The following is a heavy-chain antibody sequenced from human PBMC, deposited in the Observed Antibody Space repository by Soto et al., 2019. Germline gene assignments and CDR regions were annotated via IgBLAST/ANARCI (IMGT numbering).Heavy chain of an antibody. D-gene: IGHD5-12*01. V-gene: IGHV3-21*01. Sequence: GGSLRLSCAASGFTFSSYSMNWVRQAPGKGLEWVSSISSSSYIYYADSVKGRFTISRDNAKNSLYLQMNSLRAEDTAVYYCAREVDIVGTGMFDYWGQGTLVTVSS. CDR3: AREVDIVGTGMFDY. CDR2: ISSSSYI. J-gene: IGHJ4*02. CDR1: GFTFSSYS.